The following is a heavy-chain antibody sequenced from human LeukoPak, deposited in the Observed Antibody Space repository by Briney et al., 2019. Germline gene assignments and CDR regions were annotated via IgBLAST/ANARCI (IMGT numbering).Heavy chain of an antibody. D-gene: IGHD2-15*01. V-gene: IGHV3-30*18. Sequence: GGSLRLSCAASGFTFSSYGMRWVRQAPGKGLEWVAVISYDGSNKYYADSVKGRFTISRDNSKNTPYLQMNSLRAEDTAVYYCAKDAAGTATPSLDIWGQGTMVTVSS. CDR1: GFTFSSYG. J-gene: IGHJ3*02. CDR2: ISYDGSNK. CDR3: AKDAAGTATPSLDI.